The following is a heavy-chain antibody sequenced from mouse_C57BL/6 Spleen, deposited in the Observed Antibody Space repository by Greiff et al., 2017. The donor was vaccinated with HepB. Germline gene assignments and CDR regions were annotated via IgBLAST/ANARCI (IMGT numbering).Heavy chain of an antibody. CDR1: GFTFSDYG. J-gene: IGHJ3*01. CDR3: ARRDYGSSWAWFAY. CDR2: ISSGSSTI. Sequence: DVHLVESGGGLVKPGGSLKLSCAASGFTFSDYGMHWVRQAPEKGLEWVAYISSGSSTIYYADTVKGRFTISRDNAKNTLFLQMTSLRSEDTAMYYCARRDYGSSWAWFAYWGQGTLVTVSA. D-gene: IGHD1-1*01. V-gene: IGHV5-17*01.